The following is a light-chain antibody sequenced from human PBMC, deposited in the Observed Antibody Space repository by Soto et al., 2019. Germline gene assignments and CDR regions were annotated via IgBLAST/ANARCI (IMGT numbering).Light chain of an antibody. CDR3: SSYTSSITLYV. Sequence: QSALTQPASVSGSPGQSITISCTGTSSDVGGYNYVSWYQQHPGKAPKLMIYDVSNRPSGVSNRFSGSKSGNTASLTISGLQAEDVADYYCSSYTSSITLYVFGTGTKVTVL. J-gene: IGLJ1*01. CDR1: SSDVGGYNY. CDR2: DVS. V-gene: IGLV2-14*01.